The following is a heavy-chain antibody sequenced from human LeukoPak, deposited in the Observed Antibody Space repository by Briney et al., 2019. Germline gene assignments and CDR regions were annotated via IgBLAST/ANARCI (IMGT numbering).Heavy chain of an antibody. Sequence: GGSLRLSCAASGFTFSSYSMNWVRQAPGKGLEWVSAISSDSNYIYYADSVKGRFIISRDNAKNSLYLQMNSLRAEDTAVYYCARWSLQDSSGYYFPPYYYYYYGMDVWGQGTTVTVSS. D-gene: IGHD3-22*01. CDR3: ARWSLQDSSGYYFPPYYYYYYGMDV. J-gene: IGHJ6*02. CDR2: ISSDSNYI. V-gene: IGHV3-21*04. CDR1: GFTFSSYS.